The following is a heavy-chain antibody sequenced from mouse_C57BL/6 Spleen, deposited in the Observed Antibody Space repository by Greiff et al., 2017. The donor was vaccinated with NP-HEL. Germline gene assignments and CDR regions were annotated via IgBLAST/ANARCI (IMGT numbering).Heavy chain of an antibody. Sequence: EVQLQQSGAELVKPGASVKLSCTASGFNFKDYYMHWVKQRTEQGLEWIGRIDLEDGETKYAPKFQGQATITADTSSNTAYLQLSSLTSEDTAVYYCAPIYYSNYGAMDYWGQGTSVTVAS. V-gene: IGHV14-2*01. J-gene: IGHJ4*01. CDR3: APIYYSNYGAMDY. CDR1: GFNFKDYY. D-gene: IGHD2-5*01. CDR2: IDLEDGET.